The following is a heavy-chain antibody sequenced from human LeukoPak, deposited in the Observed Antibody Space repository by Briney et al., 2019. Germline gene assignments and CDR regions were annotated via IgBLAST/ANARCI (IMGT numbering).Heavy chain of an antibody. CDR1: GFTFSSYG. D-gene: IGHD3-3*01. CDR3: AKDLGVVIPSGV. Sequence: GRSLSLSCAASGFTFSSYGMHWVRQAPGKGLEWVAVIWYDGSNKYYADSVKGRFTISRDNSKNTLYLQMNSLRAEDTAVYYCAKDLGVVIPSGVWGKGTTVTVSS. V-gene: IGHV3-33*06. CDR2: IWYDGSNK. J-gene: IGHJ6*04.